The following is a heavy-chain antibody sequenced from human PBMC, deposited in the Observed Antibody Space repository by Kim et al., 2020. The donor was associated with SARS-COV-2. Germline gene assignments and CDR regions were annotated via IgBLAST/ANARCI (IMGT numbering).Heavy chain of an antibody. Sequence: VKGRFTISRDKSKNTLYLQRNSLRAEDTAVYYCAKDMVRGVMVHYYGMDVWGQGTTVTVSS. CDR3: AKDMVRGVMVHYYGMDV. D-gene: IGHD3-10*01. V-gene: IGHV3-33*03. J-gene: IGHJ6*02.